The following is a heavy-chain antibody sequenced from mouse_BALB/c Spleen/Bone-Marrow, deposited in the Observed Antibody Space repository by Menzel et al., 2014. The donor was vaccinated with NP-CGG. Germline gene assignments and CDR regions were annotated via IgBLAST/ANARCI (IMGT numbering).Heavy chain of an antibody. Sequence: VMLVESGAELMKPGASVKISCKATGYTFRSYWIEWVKQRPGHGLEWIGEILPGSGGTNYNEKFKGKATFTADTSSNTAYMQLNSLTSEDSAVYYCARSMDYWGQGTSVTVSS. CDR2: ILPGSGGT. CDR1: GYTFRSYW. V-gene: IGHV1-9*01. CDR3: ARSMDY. J-gene: IGHJ4*01.